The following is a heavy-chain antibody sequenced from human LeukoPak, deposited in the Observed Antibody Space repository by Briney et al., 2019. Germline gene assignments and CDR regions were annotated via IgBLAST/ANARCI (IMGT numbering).Heavy chain of an antibody. CDR1: GGSISSYY. CDR3: ARCSGYSNWFDP. D-gene: IGHD3-22*01. V-gene: IGHV4-59*01. CDR2: ICYSGST. J-gene: IGHJ5*02. Sequence: SETLSLTCTVSGGSISSYYWSWIRQPPGKGLEWIGYICYSGSTNYNPSLKSRVTISVDTSKNQFSLKLSSVTAADTAVYYCARCSGYSNWFDPWGQGTLVTVSS.